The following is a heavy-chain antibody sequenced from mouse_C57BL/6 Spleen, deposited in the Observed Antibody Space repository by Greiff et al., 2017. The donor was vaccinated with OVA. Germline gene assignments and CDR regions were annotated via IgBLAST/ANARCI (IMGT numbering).Heavy chain of an antibody. CDR2: IDPSDSYT. D-gene: IGHD1-1*01. J-gene: IGHJ2*01. CDR1: GYTFTSYW. V-gene: IGHV1-69*01. CDR3: ARKDYYGSSYNFDY. Sequence: QVQLQQSGAELVMPGASVKLSCKASGYTFTSYWMHWVKQRPGQGLEWIGEIDPSDSYTNYNQKFKGKSTLTVDKSSSTAYMQLSSLTSEDSAVYYCARKDYYGSSYNFDYWGQGTTLTVSS.